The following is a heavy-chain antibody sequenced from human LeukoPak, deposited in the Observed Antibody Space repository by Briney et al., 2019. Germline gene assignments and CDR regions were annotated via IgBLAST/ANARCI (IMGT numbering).Heavy chain of an antibody. CDR1: GFTFSTYA. Sequence: GGSLRLSCAASGFTFSTYAMSWVRQAPGKGLEWVSTISDSGANTYYADSVRGRFTISRDNSKNTLYLQKNSLRADDTAVYYCAKSMTLQWRGFFDLWGRGTHVTVSS. V-gene: IGHV3-23*01. D-gene: IGHD6-19*01. J-gene: IGHJ2*01. CDR2: ISDSGANT. CDR3: AKSMTLQWRGFFDL.